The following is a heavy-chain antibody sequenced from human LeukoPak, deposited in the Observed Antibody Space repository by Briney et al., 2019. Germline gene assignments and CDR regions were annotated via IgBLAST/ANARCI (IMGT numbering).Heavy chain of an antibody. CDR2: VNSRGVT. D-gene: IGHD1-26*01. V-gene: IGHV3-66*03. CDR1: GFTFSSYT. J-gene: IGHJ4*02. Sequence: HPGGSLRLSCAASGFTFSSYTMIWVRQAPGKGLEWVSAVNSRGVTYYPGSVKGRFTISRDNSKNTLYLQMNSLRAEDTAVYYCARDRVGATDYFDYWGQGTLVTVSS. CDR3: ARDRVGATDYFDY.